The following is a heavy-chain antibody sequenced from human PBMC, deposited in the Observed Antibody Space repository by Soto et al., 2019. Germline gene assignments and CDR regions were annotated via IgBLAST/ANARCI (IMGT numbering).Heavy chain of an antibody. J-gene: IGHJ6*02. Sequence: PGGSMRLSCAATGFTFSSYSMNWVCQAPGKGLEWVSSISSSSSYIYYADSVKGRFTISRDNAKNSLYLQMNSLRAEDTAVYYCAAANIIGGGGMDVWGQGTTVTVSS. V-gene: IGHV3-21*01. CDR1: GFTFSSYS. CDR2: ISSSSSYI. D-gene: IGHD3-3*01. CDR3: AAANIIGGGGMDV.